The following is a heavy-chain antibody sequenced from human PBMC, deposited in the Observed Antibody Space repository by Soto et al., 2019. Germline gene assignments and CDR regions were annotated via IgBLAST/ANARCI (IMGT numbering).Heavy chain of an antibody. V-gene: IGHV1-18*01. CDR3: ARGRVRQQLALTRGYCYYGMDV. D-gene: IGHD6-13*01. CDR2: ISAYNGNT. CDR1: GYTFTSYG. Sequence: ASVKVSCKASGYTFTSYGISWVRQAPGQGLEWMGWISAYNGNTNYAQKLQGRVTMTTDTSTSTAYMELRSLRSDDTAVYYCARGRVRQQLALTRGYCYYGMDVWGQGTTVTVSS. J-gene: IGHJ6*02.